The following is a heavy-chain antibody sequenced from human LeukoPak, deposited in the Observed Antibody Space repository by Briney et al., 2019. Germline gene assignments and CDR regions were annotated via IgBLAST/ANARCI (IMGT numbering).Heavy chain of an antibody. CDR1: GFIFSNYA. CDR2: ISGGRGGT. D-gene: IGHD5/OR15-5a*01. CDR3: AKDGGPSVFYYFDY. V-gene: IGHV3-23*01. J-gene: IGHJ4*02. Sequence: GGSLRLSCAASGFIFSNYAMSWVRQAPGKGPEWVSGISGGRGGTNYADSVKGRFTISRDNSKNTMYLQMHTLRAEDTAVYYCAKDGGPSVFYYFDYWGQGTLVTVSS.